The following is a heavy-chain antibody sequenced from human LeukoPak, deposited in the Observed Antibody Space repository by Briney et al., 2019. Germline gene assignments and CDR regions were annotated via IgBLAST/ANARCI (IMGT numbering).Heavy chain of an antibody. D-gene: IGHD2-21*01. CDR3: ARDKRFAGGGDY. CDR1: GGTFSSYT. J-gene: IGHJ4*02. V-gene: IGHV1-69*04. Sequence: SVKVSCKASGGTFSSYTISWVRQAPGQGLEWMGRIIPILGIANYAQKFQGRVTITADKSTSTAYMELSSLRSEDTAVYYCARDKRFAGGGDYWGQGTLATVSS. CDR2: IIPILGIA.